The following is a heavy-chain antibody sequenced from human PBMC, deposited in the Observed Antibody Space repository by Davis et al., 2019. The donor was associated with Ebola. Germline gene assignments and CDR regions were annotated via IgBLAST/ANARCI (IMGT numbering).Heavy chain of an antibody. D-gene: IGHD3-16*01. CDR2: ITPSGNNK. V-gene: IGHV3-30*18. Sequence: GESLKISCVASGFTFPTYGMHWVRQAPGKGLEWVAIITPSGNNKYYADSVKGRFTVSRDDPKNTLYLQLNSLRIEDTAVYYCAKGGDMDVWGQGTTVTVSS. CDR1: GFTFPTYG. CDR3: AKGGDMDV. J-gene: IGHJ6*02.